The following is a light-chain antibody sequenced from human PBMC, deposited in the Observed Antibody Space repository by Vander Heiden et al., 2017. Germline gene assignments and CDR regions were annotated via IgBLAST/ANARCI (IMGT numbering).Light chain of an antibody. Sequence: EIELTQSPGSLSSSLGDRATLSCRTSQIVSGYYLAWYQQKAGQAPRLVIYCSSTRATGIPDRFSGSGSGTDFTLTISRLEPEDFAVYYCQQYDVPLGAFGPGTKVDIK. J-gene: IGKJ3*01. CDR1: QIVSGYY. CDR2: CSS. V-gene: IGKV3-20*01. CDR3: QQYDVPLGA.